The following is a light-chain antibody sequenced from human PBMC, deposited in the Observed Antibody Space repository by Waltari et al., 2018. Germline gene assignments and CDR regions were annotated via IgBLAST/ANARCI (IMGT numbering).Light chain of an antibody. J-gene: IGKJ4*01. CDR2: GTS. V-gene: IGKV3-20*01. CDR3: HQSASSPLT. CDR1: QTVSNDY. Sequence: EIVLTQSPGTLSLSPGERATLSCRASQTVSNDYLVWYQQKPGQAPRLLFYGTSKRATGIPDRFSGRGSGTDFTLTISRLEPEDFAMYYCHQSASSPLTFGGGTKVEIK.